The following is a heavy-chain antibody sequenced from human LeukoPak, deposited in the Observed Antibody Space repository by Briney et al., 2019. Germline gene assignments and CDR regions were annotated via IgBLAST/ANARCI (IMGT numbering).Heavy chain of an antibody. J-gene: IGHJ4*02. CDR3: AKVRAPRQYYFDY. D-gene: IGHD1-26*01. V-gene: IGHV3-23*01. CDR1: GFTFSSYW. Sequence: GGSLSLSCAASGFTFSSYWMSWVRQAPGKGLEWVSAISGSGGRTYYADSVKGRFTISRDNSKNTLYLQMNSLRAEDTAVYYCAKVRAPRQYYFDYWGQGTLVTVSS. CDR2: ISGSGGRT.